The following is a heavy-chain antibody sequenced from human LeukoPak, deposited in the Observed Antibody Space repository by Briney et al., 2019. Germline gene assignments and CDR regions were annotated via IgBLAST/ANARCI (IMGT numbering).Heavy chain of an antibody. Sequence: SETLSLTCTVSGGSISSYYWSWIRQTAGKGQEWIGRIHTSGSTNHNPSPSLKSRVTMSVDTSKNQFSLKLNSVTAADTAVYYCAREAYSSGWYVNFWGQGTLVTVSS. CDR1: GGSISSYY. J-gene: IGHJ4*02. D-gene: IGHD6-19*01. V-gene: IGHV4-4*07. CDR3: AREAYSSGWYVNF. CDR2: IHTSGST.